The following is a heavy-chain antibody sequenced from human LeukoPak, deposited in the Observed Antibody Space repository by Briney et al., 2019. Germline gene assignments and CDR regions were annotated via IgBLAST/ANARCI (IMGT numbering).Heavy chain of an antibody. V-gene: IGHV1-24*01. J-gene: IGHJ3*02. CDR3: ATGSYDILTGYYRRDAFDI. D-gene: IGHD3-9*01. Sequence: ASVKVSCKVSGYTLTELSMHWVRQAPGKGLEWMGGFDPEDGETIYAQKFQGRVTMTEDTSTDTAYMELSSLRSEDTAVYYCATGSYDILTGYYRRDAFDIWGQGTMVTVSS. CDR1: GYTLTELS. CDR2: FDPEDGET.